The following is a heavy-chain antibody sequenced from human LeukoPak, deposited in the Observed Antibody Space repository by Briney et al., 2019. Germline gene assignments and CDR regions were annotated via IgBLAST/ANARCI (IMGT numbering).Heavy chain of an antibody. CDR2: INHSGST. CDR3: AGPYSGYDYRFFAY. V-gene: IGHV4-34*01. J-gene: IGHJ4*02. Sequence: SETLSLTCAVYGGSFSGYYWSWIRQPPGKGLEWIGEINHSGSTNYNPSLKSRVTISVDTSKNPFSLKLSSVTAADTAVYYCAGPYSGYDYRFFAYWGQGTLVTVSS. D-gene: IGHD5-12*01. CDR1: GGSFSGYY.